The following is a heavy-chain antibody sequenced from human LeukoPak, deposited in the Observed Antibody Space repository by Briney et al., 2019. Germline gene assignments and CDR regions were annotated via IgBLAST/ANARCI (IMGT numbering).Heavy chain of an antibody. D-gene: IGHD3-9*01. Sequence: ASVKVSCKASGYTFTSYGFSWVRQAPGQGLEWMGWISAYNGNTNYVQKLQGRVTMTTDTSTSTAYMELRSLRFDDTAVYYCARAIYDILTGYYSPFDYWGQGTLVTVSS. CDR3: ARAIYDILTGYYSPFDY. V-gene: IGHV1-18*01. CDR1: GYTFTSYG. J-gene: IGHJ4*02. CDR2: ISAYNGNT.